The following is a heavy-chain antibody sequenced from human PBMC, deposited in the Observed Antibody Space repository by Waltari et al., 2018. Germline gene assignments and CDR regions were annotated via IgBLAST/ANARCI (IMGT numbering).Heavy chain of an antibody. D-gene: IGHD6-19*01. CDR3: AKDLAFEAGYSSGWDLDY. V-gene: IGHV3-30*02. CDR1: GFLFSNSG. J-gene: IGHJ4*02. CDR2: IRYDGFRK. Sequence: VQLVESGGGVVQPGGSLRLSCVSSGFLFSNSGLNWAGQTPGRRLEWVASIRYDGFRKSFADSVKGRFTISRDDPKNTVYLQMSSLRPEDTAVYFCAKDLAFEAGYSSGWDLDYWGQGTLVAVSS.